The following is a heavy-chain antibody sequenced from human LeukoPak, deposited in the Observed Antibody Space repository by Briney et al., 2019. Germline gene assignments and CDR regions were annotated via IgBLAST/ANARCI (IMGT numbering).Heavy chain of an antibody. D-gene: IGHD5-18*01. CDR3: ARHLSGVTGYTYGRGIDY. Sequence: PGGSLRLSCAASGFTFDDYAMHWVRQAPGKGLEWVSGISWNSVSIAYADSVKGRFTISRDNAKTSLYLQMISLRAEDTAVYYCARHLSGVTGYTYGRGIDYWGQGTLVTVSS. V-gene: IGHV3-9*01. J-gene: IGHJ4*02. CDR1: GFTFDDYA. CDR2: ISWNSVSI.